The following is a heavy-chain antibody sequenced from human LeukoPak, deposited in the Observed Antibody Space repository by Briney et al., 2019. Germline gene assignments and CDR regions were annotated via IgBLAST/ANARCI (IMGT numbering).Heavy chain of an antibody. D-gene: IGHD1-26*01. CDR1: GYTSTSYD. V-gene: IGHV1-8*01. J-gene: IGHJ5*02. CDR3: ARSIVGATYNWFDP. CDR2: MNPNSGNT. Sequence: VASVKVSCKASGYTSTSYDINWVRQATGQGLEWMGWMNPNSGNTGYAQKFQGRVTMTRNTSISTAYMELSSLRSEDTAMYYCARSIVGATYNWFDPWGQGTLVTVSS.